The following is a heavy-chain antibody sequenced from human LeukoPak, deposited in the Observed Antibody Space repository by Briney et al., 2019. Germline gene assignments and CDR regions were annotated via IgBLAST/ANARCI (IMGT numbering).Heavy chain of an antibody. CDR3: ARDPSYGTPDYFDY. D-gene: IGHD4-17*01. CDR1: GYTFTSYG. CDR2: ISAYNGNT. J-gene: IGHJ4*02. Sequence: ASVKVSCKASGYTFTSYGISWVRQAPGQGLEWMGWISAYNGNTNYAQKLQGRVTMTTDTSTSTAYMELRSLISDDTAMYYCARDPSYGTPDYFDYWGQGTLVTVSS. V-gene: IGHV1-18*01.